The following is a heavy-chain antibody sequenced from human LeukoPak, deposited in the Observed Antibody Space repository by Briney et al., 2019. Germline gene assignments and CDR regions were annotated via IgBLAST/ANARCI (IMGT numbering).Heavy chain of an antibody. D-gene: IGHD6-13*01. V-gene: IGHV4-30-4*01. CDR3: ARERREGGSSWIDY. J-gene: IGHJ4*02. CDR2: IFYSGST. Sequence: SETLSLTCTVSGGSISSGDYYWSWIRQPPGKGLEWIGHIFYSGSTYYNPSFMRRLTISVDTSKNQFSLKLSSVTPADTAVYYCARERREGGSSWIDYWGRGTLVTVSS. CDR1: GGSISSGDYY.